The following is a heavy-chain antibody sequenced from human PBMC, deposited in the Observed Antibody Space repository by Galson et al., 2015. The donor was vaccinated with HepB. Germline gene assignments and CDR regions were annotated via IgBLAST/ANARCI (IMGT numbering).Heavy chain of an antibody. CDR2: ISSSGSTI. CDR3: AREFNSGLYYDFPLDV. J-gene: IGHJ6*02. D-gene: IGHD3-3*01. Sequence: SLRLSCAASGFTFRIHDMNWVRQAPGKGLEWVSYISSSGSTIYYADSLKGRFTISRDNAKNSLYLQMNSLRAEDTAVYYCAREFNSGLYYDFPLDVWGQGTTVTVSS. V-gene: IGHV3-48*03. CDR1: GFTFRIHD.